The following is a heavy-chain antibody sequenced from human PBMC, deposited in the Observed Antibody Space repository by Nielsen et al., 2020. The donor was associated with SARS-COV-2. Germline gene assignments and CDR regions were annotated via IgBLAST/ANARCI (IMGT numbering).Heavy chain of an antibody. CDR3: ARDDTVTMYYYSYYGMDV. Sequence: ASVKVSCKASGYTFTNYYMHWVRQAPGQGLEWMGIINTSDGSTTYAQKFQGRVTMTRDTSTRTVYMELRSLRSEDTAVYYCARDDTVTMYYYSYYGMDVWGQVTTVTVSS. J-gene: IGHJ6*02. V-gene: IGHV1-46*01. CDR1: GYTFTNYY. CDR2: INTSDGST. D-gene: IGHD4-17*01.